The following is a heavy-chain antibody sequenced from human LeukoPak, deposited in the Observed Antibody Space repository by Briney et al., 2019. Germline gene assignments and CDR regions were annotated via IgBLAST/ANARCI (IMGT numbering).Heavy chain of an antibody. Sequence: SEALSLTCIVYGGSLSHYYWRWIRQPAGRGLAWVGYIYYSGSTNYNPSLQSRVDISVDTSKQRFSLKLSSVPAAETAVYYCARHNGSSWDVARFAYWGQGTLVTVSS. V-gene: IGHV4-59*08. J-gene: IGHJ4*02. CDR2: IYYSGST. CDR1: GGSLSHYY. D-gene: IGHD6-13*01. CDR3: ARHNGSSWDVARFAY.